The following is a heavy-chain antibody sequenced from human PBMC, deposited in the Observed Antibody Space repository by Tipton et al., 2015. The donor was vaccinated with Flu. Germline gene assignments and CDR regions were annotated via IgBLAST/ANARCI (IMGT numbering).Heavy chain of an antibody. V-gene: IGHV3-66*02. D-gene: IGHD6-13*01. J-gene: IGHJ4*02. CDR2: IYTGGRT. CDR3: ARGNLVAAAGTDFDY. CDR1: TFTVSSTY. Sequence: SLRLFCAASTFTVSSTYMTWVRQAPGKGLEWVSLIYTGGRTFYADSVKGRVTISTDNSKNTLYLQMNTLRTEDTAVYYCARGNLVAAAGTDFDYWGQGTLVTVSS.